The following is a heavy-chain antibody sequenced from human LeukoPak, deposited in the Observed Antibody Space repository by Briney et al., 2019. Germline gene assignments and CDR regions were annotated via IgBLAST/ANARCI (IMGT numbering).Heavy chain of an antibody. J-gene: IGHJ4*02. Sequence: SETLSLTCAVYGGSFSGYYWSWIRQPPGKGLEWIGEINHSGSTNYNPSLKSRVTISVDTSKNQFSLKLSSVTAADTAVYYCARGRMLDYWGQGTLVTVSS. V-gene: IGHV4-34*01. CDR2: INHSGST. D-gene: IGHD2/OR15-2a*01. CDR3: ARGRMLDY. CDR1: GGSFSGYY.